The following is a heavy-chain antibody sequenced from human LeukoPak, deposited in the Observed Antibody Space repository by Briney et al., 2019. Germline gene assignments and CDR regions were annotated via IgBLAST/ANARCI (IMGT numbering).Heavy chain of an antibody. CDR3: ARRSDWYYFDY. CDR2: INPNSGDT. J-gene: IGHJ4*02. CDR1: GYTFTDYY. D-gene: IGHD3-9*01. V-gene: IGHV1-2*02. Sequence: ASVTVSCKASGYTFTDYYIYWVRQAPGQGLEWMGWINPNSGDTGYAQKFQGRVTMTRDTSVSTVYMELSRLRSDDTAIYYCARRSDWYYFDYWGQGTLVTLSS.